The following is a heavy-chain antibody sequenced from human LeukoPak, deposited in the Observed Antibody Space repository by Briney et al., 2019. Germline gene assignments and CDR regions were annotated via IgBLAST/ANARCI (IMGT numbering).Heavy chain of an antibody. V-gene: IGHV3-21*01. CDR3: ARGTVGRWLQLPYYYYGMDV. CDR1: GFTFSSYS. J-gene: IGHJ6*02. Sequence: GGSLRLSCAASGFTFSSYSMNWVRQAPGKGLEWVSSISSSSSYIYYADSVKGRFTISRDNAKNSLYLQMNSLRAEDTAVYYCARGTVGRWLQLPYYYYGMDVWGQGTTVTVSS. D-gene: IGHD5-24*01. CDR2: ISSSSSYI.